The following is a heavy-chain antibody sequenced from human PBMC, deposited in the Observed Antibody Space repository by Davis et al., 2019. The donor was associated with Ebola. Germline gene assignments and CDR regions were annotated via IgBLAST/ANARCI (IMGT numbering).Heavy chain of an antibody. Sequence: SVKVSCKASGGTLSSHAISWVRQAPGQGLEWMGGIIPIFDTKKYAQKFQGRVTISADESTSTAYMELNSLRSDDTALYYCALRVAGDYWGQGTLVTVSS. CDR3: ALRVAGDY. J-gene: IGHJ4*02. V-gene: IGHV1-69*13. CDR2: IIPIFDTK. CDR1: GGTLSSHA. D-gene: IGHD6-19*01.